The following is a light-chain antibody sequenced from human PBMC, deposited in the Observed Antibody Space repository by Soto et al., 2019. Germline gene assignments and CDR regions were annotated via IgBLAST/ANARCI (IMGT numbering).Light chain of an antibody. Sequence: EIEMTQSPSSVSASVGERFTITCRASQIISSYLNWYQQKPGKAPKVLIYDASTLETGVPSRFSGSGYGTEFTLTISSLQPDDFAIYYCQEYNTYSRTFGQGTTGDIK. J-gene: IGKJ1*01. CDR3: QEYNTYSRT. CDR2: DAS. CDR1: QIISSY. V-gene: IGKV1-5*01.